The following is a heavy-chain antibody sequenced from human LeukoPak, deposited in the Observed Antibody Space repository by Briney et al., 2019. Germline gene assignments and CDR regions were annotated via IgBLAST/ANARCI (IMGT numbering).Heavy chain of an antibody. J-gene: IGHJ4*02. D-gene: IGHD3-22*01. V-gene: IGHV1-69*01. CDR3: ASWALGYSSYYFDY. CDR2: IIPIFGTA. Sequence: SVKVSCKASGGTFSSYAISWVRQAPGQGLEWMGGIIPIFGTANCAQKFQGRVTITADESTSTAYMELSSLRSEDTAVYYCASWALGYSSYYFDYWGQGTLVTVSS. CDR1: GGTFSSYA.